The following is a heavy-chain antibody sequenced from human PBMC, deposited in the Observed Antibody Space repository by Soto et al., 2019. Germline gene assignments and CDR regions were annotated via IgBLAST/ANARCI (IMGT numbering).Heavy chain of an antibody. V-gene: IGHV4-31*03. CDR3: ARDSTQPWLYAFDI. Sequence: SETLSLTCTVSGGSISSGGYYWSWIRQHPGKGLEWIGYIYYSGSTYYNPSLKSRVTISVDTSKNQFSLKLSSVTAADTAVYYCARDSTQPWLYAFDIWGQGTMVTVSS. CDR2: IYYSGST. D-gene: IGHD6-19*01. J-gene: IGHJ3*02. CDR1: GGSISSGGYY.